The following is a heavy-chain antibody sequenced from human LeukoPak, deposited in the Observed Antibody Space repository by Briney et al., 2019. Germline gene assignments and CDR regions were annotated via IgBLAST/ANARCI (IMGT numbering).Heavy chain of an antibody. J-gene: IGHJ4*02. D-gene: IGHD3-22*01. V-gene: IGHV3-7*01. CDR3: GRDSDYYDSSGSDY. Sequence: SGGSLRLSCAASGFTFSSYWMSWVRQAPGKGLEWVANIKQDGSERYYVDSVKGRFTISRDNAKNSLYLQMNSLRAEDTAVYYCGRDSDYYDSSGSDYWGQGTLVTVSS. CDR2: IKQDGSER. CDR1: GFTFSSYW.